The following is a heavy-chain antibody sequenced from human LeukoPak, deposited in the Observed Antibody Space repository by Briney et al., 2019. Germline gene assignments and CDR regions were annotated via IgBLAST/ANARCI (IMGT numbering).Heavy chain of an antibody. CDR2: IKQDGSEK. J-gene: IGHJ4*02. V-gene: IGHV3-7*01. CDR3: TTGLFVGATILYFYY. CDR1: GFTFSSYW. D-gene: IGHD1-26*01. Sequence: WGSLRLSCAASGFTFSSYWMSWVRQAPGKGLEWVANIKQDGSEKYYVDSVKGRFTISRDNAKNSLYLQMNSLRAEDTAVYYCTTGLFVGATILYFYYWGQRTLVTVSS.